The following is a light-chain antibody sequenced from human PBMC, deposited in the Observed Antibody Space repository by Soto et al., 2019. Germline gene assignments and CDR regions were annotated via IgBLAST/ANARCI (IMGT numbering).Light chain of an antibody. J-gene: IGLJ2*01. CDR1: GSNIATKP. Sequence: QSVLTQPPSASGTPGQRVTISCFGGGSNIATKPVHWYQHLPGTAPKLLIYNTDQRPSGVPDRFTGSKSGASASLAISGLQSEDEADYYCSSYAGSNNVVFGGGTKLTVL. CDR2: NTD. V-gene: IGLV1-44*01. CDR3: SSYAGSNNVV.